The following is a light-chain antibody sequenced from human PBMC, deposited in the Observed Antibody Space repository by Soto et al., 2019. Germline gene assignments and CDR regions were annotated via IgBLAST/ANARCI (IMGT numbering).Light chain of an antibody. J-gene: IGKJ2*01. CDR2: AAS. CDR3: QQLNSYPRST. V-gene: IGKV1-9*01. Sequence: DIQLTQSPSFLSASVGDRVTITCRASQGISSYLAWYQQKPGKAPELLIYAASTLQSGVPSRFSGSGSGTEFTLTISSLQPEDFATYYCQQLNSYPRSTFGQGTKLEIK. CDR1: QGISSY.